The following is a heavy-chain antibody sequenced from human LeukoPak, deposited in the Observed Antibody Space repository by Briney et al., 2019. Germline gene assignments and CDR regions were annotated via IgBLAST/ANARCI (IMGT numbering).Heavy chain of an antibody. Sequence: SETLSLTCTVSGGSISSYYWSWIRQPPGKGLEWIGYIYYSGSTNYNPSLKSRVTISVDTSKNQFSLKLSSVTAADTAVYYCARGFEGDRDAFDIWGQGTMVTVSS. D-gene: IGHD2-21*02. J-gene: IGHJ3*02. CDR1: GGSISSYY. CDR3: ARGFEGDRDAFDI. V-gene: IGHV4-59*01. CDR2: IYYSGST.